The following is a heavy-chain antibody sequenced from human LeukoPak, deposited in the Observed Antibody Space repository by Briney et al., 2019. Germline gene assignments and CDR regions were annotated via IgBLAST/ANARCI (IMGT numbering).Heavy chain of an antibody. CDR3: ARAASDYDILTGYSRTRFDY. V-gene: IGHV4-4*07. J-gene: IGHJ4*02. CDR1: GGSISGYY. D-gene: IGHD3-9*01. Sequence: SETLSLTCTVSGGSISGYYWNWIRQPAGKGLEWIGRIYTSGSTNYNPSLKSRVTMSVDTSKNQFSLKLSFVTAADTAMYYCARAASDYDILTGYSRTRFDYWGQGTLVTLSS. CDR2: IYTSGST.